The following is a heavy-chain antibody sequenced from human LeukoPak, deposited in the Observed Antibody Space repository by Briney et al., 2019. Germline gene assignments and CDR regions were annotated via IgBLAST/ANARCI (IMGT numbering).Heavy chain of an antibody. Sequence: GGSLRLSCAASGFTFSSYAMSWVRQAPGKGLEWVSAISGSGGSTYYADSVKGRFTISRDNSKNTLYLQMNSLRAEDAAVYYCAKDAVCVGGDCYAFDYWGQGTLVTVSS. CDR2: ISGSGGST. CDR1: GFTFSSYA. V-gene: IGHV3-23*01. D-gene: IGHD2-21*02. CDR3: AKDAVCVGGDCYAFDY. J-gene: IGHJ4*02.